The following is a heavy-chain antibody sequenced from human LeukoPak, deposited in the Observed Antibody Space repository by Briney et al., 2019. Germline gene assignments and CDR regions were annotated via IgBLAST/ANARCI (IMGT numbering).Heavy chain of an antibody. J-gene: IGHJ6*03. D-gene: IGHD3-3*01. CDR1: GGSFSGYY. CDR3: ARGGGGVIITSYYYYLDV. CDR2: INVTGRT. Sequence: SETLSLTCAVYGGSFSGYYWSWLRQPPGKALEWIGEINVTGRTNYNPSLKSRVTISLDTSKNQFSLKLTSVTAADTAVYYCARGGGGVIITSYYYYLDVWAKGTTVTVSS. V-gene: IGHV4-34*01.